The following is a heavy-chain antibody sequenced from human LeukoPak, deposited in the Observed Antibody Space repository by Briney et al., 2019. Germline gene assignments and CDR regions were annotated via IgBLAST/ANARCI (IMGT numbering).Heavy chain of an antibody. V-gene: IGHV4-39*01. Sequence: SETLSLTCSVSGGSISSSSFYWGWIRQPPGKGLEWIGSISYSGTTYYKPSLKSRVTISVDTSKNQFSLKLSSVTAADTAVYYCVRQDTGWLDDDYWGQGTLVTVSS. CDR1: GGSISSSSFY. D-gene: IGHD5-24*01. CDR2: ISYSGTT. CDR3: VRQDTGWLDDDY. J-gene: IGHJ4*02.